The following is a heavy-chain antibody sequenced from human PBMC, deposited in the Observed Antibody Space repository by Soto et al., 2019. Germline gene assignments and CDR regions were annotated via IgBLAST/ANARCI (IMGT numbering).Heavy chain of an antibody. Sequence: QLQLQESGPGLVKPSETLSLTCTVSGGSISSSSYYWGWIRQPPGKGLEWIGSIYYSGSTYYNPSLKTRVTISVDTSKNQFSLNLSSVTAADTAVYYCASLYYDILTGYYKGGITFDYWGQGTLVTVSS. CDR3: ASLYYDILTGYYKGGITFDY. V-gene: IGHV4-39*01. CDR2: IYYSGST. J-gene: IGHJ4*02. D-gene: IGHD3-9*01. CDR1: GGSISSSSYY.